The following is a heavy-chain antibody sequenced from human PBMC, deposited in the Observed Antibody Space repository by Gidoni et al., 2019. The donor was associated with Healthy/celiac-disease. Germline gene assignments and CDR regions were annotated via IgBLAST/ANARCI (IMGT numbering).Heavy chain of an antibody. CDR3: ARGATDV. CDR2: MNPNSGNT. J-gene: IGHJ6*01. Sequence: VQLVQARAEVKKHGASEKVSDTASGYTFTSYDINWVRRATGHGLEWMGWMNPNSGNTGYAQKFQGRVTMTRNTSISTAYMELSSLRSEDTAVYYCARGATDVWGQGTTVTVSS. V-gene: IGHV1-8*01. CDR1: GYTFTSYD.